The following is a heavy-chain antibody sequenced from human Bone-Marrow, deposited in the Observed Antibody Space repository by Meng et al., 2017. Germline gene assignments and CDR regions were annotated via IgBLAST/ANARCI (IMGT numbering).Heavy chain of an antibody. D-gene: IGHD6-19*01. J-gene: IGHJ6*02. Sequence: GGSLRPSCAASGFTFSRCAMHWVRQAPGKGLEWVAVISYDGRNIYYADSVKGRFTISRDNSKNTLYLQMNSLRPEDTALYYCARGVAVAGNYYYFYGMDVWGQGTTVTVSS. CDR3: ARGVAVAGNYYYFYGMDV. CDR1: GFTFSRCA. V-gene: IGHV3-30*04. CDR2: ISYDGRNI.